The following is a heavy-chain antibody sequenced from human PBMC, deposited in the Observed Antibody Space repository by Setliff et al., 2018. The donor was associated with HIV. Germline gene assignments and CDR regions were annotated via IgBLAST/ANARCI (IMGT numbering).Heavy chain of an antibody. CDR2: VFPDDSDT. J-gene: IGHJ3*02. CDR3: ARGRGSSVLDAFDI. CDR1: GYSFTTLW. Sequence: GEFLKISCQASGYSFTTLWIAWVRQMPGKGLEWMGMVFPDDSDTRYSPSFQGQVSMSADKSINTAYLQWSSLKASDTAIYYCARGRGSSVLDAFDIWGRGTLVTVSS. V-gene: IGHV5-51*01. D-gene: IGHD1-26*01.